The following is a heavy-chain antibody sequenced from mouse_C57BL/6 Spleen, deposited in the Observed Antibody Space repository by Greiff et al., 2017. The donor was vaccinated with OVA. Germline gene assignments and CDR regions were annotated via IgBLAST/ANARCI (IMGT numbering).Heavy chain of an antibody. CDR2: ISYDGSN. J-gene: IGHJ2*01. CDR1: GYSITSGYY. V-gene: IGHV3-6*01. Sequence: EVQLQESGPGLVKPSQSLSLTCSVTGYSITSGYYWNWIRQFPGNKLEWMGYISYDGSNNYNPSLKNRISITRDTSKNQFFLKLNSVTTEDTATYYCARKGISLDYWGQGTTPTVSS. CDR3: ARKGISLDY.